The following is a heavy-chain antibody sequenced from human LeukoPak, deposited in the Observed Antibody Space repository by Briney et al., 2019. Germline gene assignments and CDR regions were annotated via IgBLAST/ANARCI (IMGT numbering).Heavy chain of an antibody. V-gene: IGHV3-7*01. CDR3: ATSRLRAAYDI. CDR1: GFTFSNYW. Sequence: GGSLRLSCAASGFTFSNYWMTWVRQVPGQGLEWVTNIKFDGSEKHYADSVKGRFTISRDNAKNSLSLQINSLRAEDTAVYYCATSRLRAAYDIWGQGTLVTVSS. J-gene: IGHJ3*02. CDR2: IKFDGSEK. D-gene: IGHD4-17*01.